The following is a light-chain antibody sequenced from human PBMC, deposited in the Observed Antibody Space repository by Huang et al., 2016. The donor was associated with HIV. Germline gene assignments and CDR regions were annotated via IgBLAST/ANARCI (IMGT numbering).Light chain of an antibody. CDR3: QHSFRSPYT. J-gene: IGKJ2*01. V-gene: IGKV1-39*01. Sequence: DIQMTQSPSSLSASVGDRFTITCRASQRISKYLNWYQQKPGSAPNLLIYGASNLQSGVPSRFSGSGSETDFTLTISGLQPGDFATYYCQHSFRSPYTFGQGTKVDMK. CDR2: GAS. CDR1: QRISKY.